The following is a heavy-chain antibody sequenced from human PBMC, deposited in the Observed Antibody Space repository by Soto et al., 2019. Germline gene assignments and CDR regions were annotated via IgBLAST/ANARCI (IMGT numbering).Heavy chain of an antibody. D-gene: IGHD3-16*02. CDR2: ISGSGGST. V-gene: IGHV3-23*01. CDR3: AKAPGELSPTGSSNWFGP. Sequence: PGGSLRLSCAASGFTFSSYAMSWVRQAPGKGLEWVSAISGSGGSTYYADSVKGRFAISRDNSKNTLYLQMNSLRAEDTAVYYCAKAPGELSPTGSSNWFGPWGQGTLVTVSS. CDR1: GFTFSSYA. J-gene: IGHJ5*02.